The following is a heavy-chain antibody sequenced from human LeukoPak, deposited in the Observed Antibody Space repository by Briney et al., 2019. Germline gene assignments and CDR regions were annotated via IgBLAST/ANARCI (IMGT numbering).Heavy chain of an antibody. CDR2: FDPEDGET. CDR1: GYTLAELS. V-gene: IGHV1-24*01. J-gene: IGHJ4*02. Sequence: GASVKVSCKVSGYTLAELSMHWVRQAPGEGLEWMGGFDPEDGETIYAQKFRGRVTMTEDTSTDTAYMELSSLRSEDTAVYYCATIPPQYCSSTSCYIWFDYWGQGTLVTVSS. D-gene: IGHD2-2*02. CDR3: ATIPPQYCSSTSCYIWFDY.